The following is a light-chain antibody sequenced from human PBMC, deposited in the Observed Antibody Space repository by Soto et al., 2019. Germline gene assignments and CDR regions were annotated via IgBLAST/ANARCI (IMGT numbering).Light chain of an antibody. CDR1: QSISSW. J-gene: IGKJ1*01. CDR3: QESYSFLWGT. Sequence: DIQMTQSPSTLSASVGDRVTITCRASQSISSWLAWYQQKPGKAPKLLIYKASSLESGVPSRFSGSGSGTEFTLTISSLQPDDFATYYCQESYSFLWGTCGQGTKVEIK. CDR2: KAS. V-gene: IGKV1-5*03.